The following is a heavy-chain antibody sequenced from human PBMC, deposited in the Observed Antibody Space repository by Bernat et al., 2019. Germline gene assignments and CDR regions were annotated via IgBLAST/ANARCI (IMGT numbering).Heavy chain of an antibody. CDR1: GGSISNYY. V-gene: IGHV4-59*01. J-gene: IGHJ6*02. Sequence: QVQLQESGPGLVKPSETLSLTCTVSGGSISNYYWSWIRQPPGKGLEWIGYISYSGSTNYNPSLKSRVTISVDTSKNQFSLKLSSVTAADTAVYYCTRVPPGYSDYHSYGMDVWGQGTTVTVSS. CDR2: ISYSGST. D-gene: IGHD4-11*01. CDR3: TRVPPGYSDYHSYGMDV.